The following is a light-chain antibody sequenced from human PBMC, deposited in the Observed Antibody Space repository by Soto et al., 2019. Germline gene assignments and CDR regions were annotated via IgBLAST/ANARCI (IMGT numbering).Light chain of an antibody. Sequence: QSVLTQSPSASASLGASVKLTCTLSSGHISYAIEGHQQQPAKGPRYLMKLNSDGSHNKGDGIPDRFSCSSSGAERYITIYSLQAEDEADHYCQSWGTGFLVFGGGTKVTVL. CDR1: SGHISYA. J-gene: IGLJ3*02. CDR2: LNSDGSH. V-gene: IGLV4-69*01. CDR3: QSWGTGFLV.